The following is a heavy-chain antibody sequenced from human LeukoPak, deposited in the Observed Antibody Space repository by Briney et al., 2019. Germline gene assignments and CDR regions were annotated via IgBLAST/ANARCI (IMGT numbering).Heavy chain of an antibody. J-gene: IGHJ4*02. CDR2: ISWNSGSI. D-gene: IGHD3-10*01. V-gene: IGHV3-9*01. CDR1: GFTFDDYA. CDR3: AKGLWFGELLYDY. Sequence: GGSLRLSCAASGFTFDDYAMHWVRQAPGKGLEWVSGISWNSGSIGYADSVKGRFTISRDNAKNSLYLQMNSLRAEDTAVYYCAKGLWFGELLYDYWGQGTLVTVSS.